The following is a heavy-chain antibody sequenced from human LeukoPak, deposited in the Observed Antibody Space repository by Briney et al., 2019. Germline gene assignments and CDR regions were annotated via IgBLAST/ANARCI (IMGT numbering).Heavy chain of an antibody. V-gene: IGHV4-59*01. CDR1: GGSISSYC. CDR3: ARDRVTMVRGVPSGMDV. CDR2: LYYSGNT. J-gene: IGHJ6*04. Sequence: PSETLSLTCTVSGGSISSYCWSWIRQPPGKGLEWVGYLYYSGNTNYNPSLKSRVTISVDTSKNQFSLKLSSVTAADTAVYYCARDRVTMVRGVPSGMDVWGKGTTVTVSS. D-gene: IGHD3-10*01.